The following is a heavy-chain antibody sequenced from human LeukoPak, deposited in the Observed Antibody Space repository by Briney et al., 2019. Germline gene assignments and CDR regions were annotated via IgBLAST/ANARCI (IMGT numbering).Heavy chain of an antibody. CDR1: GFTFSSYA. Sequence: GGSLRLSCAASGFTFSSYAMHWVRQAPGKGLEWVAVISYDGSNKYYADSVKGRFTISRDNSKNKLYLQMNSLRAEDTAVYYCARDLDCSGGSCYSDYYYGMDVWGQGTTVTVSS. CDR2: ISYDGSNK. J-gene: IGHJ6*02. D-gene: IGHD2-15*01. CDR3: ARDLDCSGGSCYSDYYYGMDV. V-gene: IGHV3-30-3*01.